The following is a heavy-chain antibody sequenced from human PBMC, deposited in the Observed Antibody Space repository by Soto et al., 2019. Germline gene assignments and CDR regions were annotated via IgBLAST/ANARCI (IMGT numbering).Heavy chain of an antibody. CDR3: AKARHPDGIWTFDY. V-gene: IGHV3-23*01. CDR2: INGGGGTT. Sequence: EVQLLESGGHLIQPGESLRLSCAASGFSFSGYTMKWVRQAQGKGLEWISGINGGGGTTYYAASVKGRFTISRDVSKNILCLQMNSPRAEDTAIYYCAKARHPDGIWTFDYWGRGTLVTVSS. J-gene: IGHJ4*02. CDR1: GFSFSGYT. D-gene: IGHD3-9*01.